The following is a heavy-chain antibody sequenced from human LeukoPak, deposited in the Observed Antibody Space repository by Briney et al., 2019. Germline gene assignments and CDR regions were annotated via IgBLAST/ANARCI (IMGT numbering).Heavy chain of an antibody. J-gene: IGHJ4*02. CDR2: ISGSGGGT. Sequence: GGSLRLSCVVSGITLSNYGMSWVRQAPGKGLEWVSGISGSGGGTNYADSVKGRFTISRDNSKNTLYLQMNSLRAEDTAVYYCAKDRLYFDYWGQGTLVTVSS. CDR3: AKDRLYFDY. D-gene: IGHD6-25*01. CDR1: GITLSNYG. V-gene: IGHV3-23*01.